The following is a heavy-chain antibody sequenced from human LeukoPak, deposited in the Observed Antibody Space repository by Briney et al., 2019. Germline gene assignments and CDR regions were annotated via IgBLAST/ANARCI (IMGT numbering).Heavy chain of an antibody. CDR2: IIPIFGTA. V-gene: IGHV1-69*05. CDR1: GGTFSSHV. D-gene: IGHD1-26*01. CDR3: AGESGSST. J-gene: IGHJ5*02. Sequence: ASVKVSCKASGGTFSSHVISWVRQAPRQGLEWMGGIIPIFGTANYAQKFQGRVTITTDESTSTAYMELSSLRSEDTAVYYCAGESGSSTWGQGTLVTVSS.